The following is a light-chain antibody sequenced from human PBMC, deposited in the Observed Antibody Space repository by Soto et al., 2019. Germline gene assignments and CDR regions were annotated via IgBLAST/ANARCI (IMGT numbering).Light chain of an antibody. CDR3: QQYNSYPGT. CDR2: DAS. J-gene: IGKJ1*01. CDR1: QSISNW. V-gene: IGKV1-5*01. Sequence: DIQMTQSPSTLSASVGDRDTITCRASQSISNWLAWYQQKPGKAPNLLIYDASNLESVVPSRFSGSGSGTKFTLTISSLQPDDFATYYCQQYNSYPGTFGQGTKVEIK.